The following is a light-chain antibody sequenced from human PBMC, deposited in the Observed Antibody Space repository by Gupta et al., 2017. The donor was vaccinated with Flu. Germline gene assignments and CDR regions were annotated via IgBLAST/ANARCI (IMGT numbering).Light chain of an antibody. J-gene: IGKJ4*01. V-gene: IGKV3-11*01. Sequence: EIVLTQSPATLSLSPGERATLSCRASQSVSSYLAWYQQKPGQAPRLLIYDASNRDTGIPARFSGSGYGTDLTLTISSREPEDFAVYYFQQRSNWPTLTFGGGTKVEIK. CDR1: QSVSSY. CDR2: DAS. CDR3: QQRSNWPTLT.